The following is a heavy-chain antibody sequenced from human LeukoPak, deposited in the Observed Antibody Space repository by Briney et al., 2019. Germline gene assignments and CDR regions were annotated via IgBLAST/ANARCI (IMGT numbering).Heavy chain of an antibody. J-gene: IGHJ4*02. V-gene: IGHV3-48*01. D-gene: IGHD1-20*01. Sequence: PGGSLRLSCAASGFTFSSYSMNWVRQAPGKGLEWVSYISSSSSTIYHADSVNGRFTISRDNAKNSLYLQMSSLRAEDTAVYYCARDYNWALDHWGQGTLVTVSS. CDR1: GFTFSSYS. CDR2: ISSSSSTI. CDR3: ARDYNWALDH.